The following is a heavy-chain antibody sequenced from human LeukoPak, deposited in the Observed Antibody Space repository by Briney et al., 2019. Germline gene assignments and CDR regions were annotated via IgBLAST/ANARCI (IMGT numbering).Heavy chain of an antibody. CDR2: INPNSGGT. D-gene: IGHD5-24*01. CDR1: GYTFTGCY. V-gene: IGHV1-2*02. CDR3: ARASGMGWLQLGYFDY. Sequence: ASVKVSCKASGYTFTGCYMHWVRQAPGQGLEWMGWINPNSGGTNYAQKFQGRVTMTRDTSISTAYMELSRLRSDDTAVYYCARASGMGWLQLGYFDYWGQGTLVTVSS. J-gene: IGHJ4*02.